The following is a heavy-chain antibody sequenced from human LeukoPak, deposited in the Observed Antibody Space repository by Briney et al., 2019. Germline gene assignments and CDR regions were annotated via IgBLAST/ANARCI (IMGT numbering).Heavy chain of an antibody. J-gene: IGHJ4*02. V-gene: IGHV4-34*01. CDR3: ARAIGIYSSSDY. Sequence: SETLSLTCAVYGGSFSGYYWSWIRQPPGKGLEWIGEINHSGSTNYNPSLKSRLTISVDTSKNQFSLKLSSVTAADTAVYYCARAIGIYSSSDYWGQGTLVTVSS. D-gene: IGHD2-21*01. CDR2: INHSGST. CDR1: GGSFSGYY.